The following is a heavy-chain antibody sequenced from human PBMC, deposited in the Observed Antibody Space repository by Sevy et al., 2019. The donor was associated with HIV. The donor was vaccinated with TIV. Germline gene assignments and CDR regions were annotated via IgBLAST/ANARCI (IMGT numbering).Heavy chain of an antibody. Sequence: GGALRLSCAATGFTFSNYAMHWVRQAPGKGMEWVAIIWSDGAYQYHGDSVKGRFTISRDNSKNTLYLQMNNVRVEDTAVYYCARGGYYYDNAAYYALDSWGQGTLVTVSS. D-gene: IGHD3-22*01. CDR1: GFTFSNYA. CDR3: ARGGYYYDNAAYYALDS. CDR2: IWSDGAYQ. J-gene: IGHJ4*02. V-gene: IGHV3-33*01.